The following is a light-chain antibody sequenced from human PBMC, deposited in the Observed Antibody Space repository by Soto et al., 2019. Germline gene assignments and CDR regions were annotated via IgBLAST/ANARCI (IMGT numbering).Light chain of an antibody. CDR3: QLHNYWASS. CDR2: GAS. CDR1: QSVSSN. V-gene: IGKV3-15*01. J-gene: IGKJ1*01. Sequence: KVLKHAAEAMSVYPGERATISCRASQSVSSNLAWYQQKPGQAPRLLIHGASTRAPGFPARFSGSGSGTDFTLTICSLQPEYCAVYCSQLHNYWASSFAEGTKVDIK.